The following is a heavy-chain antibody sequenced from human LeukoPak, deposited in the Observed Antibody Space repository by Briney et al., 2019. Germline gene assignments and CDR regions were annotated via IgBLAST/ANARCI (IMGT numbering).Heavy chain of an antibody. CDR1: GYTFINYG. D-gene: IGHD4-17*01. V-gene: IGHV1-18*01. CDR3: ARRLYGDQLDNYYYYYMDV. CDR2: ISAYNGKT. J-gene: IGHJ6*03. Sequence: ASVKVSCKASGYTFINYGISWVRQAPGQGLEWMGWISAYNGKTNYAQKFQGRVTMTTDKSTSTGYMELMSLRSDDTAVYYCARRLYGDQLDNYYYYYMDVWGKGTTVTVSS.